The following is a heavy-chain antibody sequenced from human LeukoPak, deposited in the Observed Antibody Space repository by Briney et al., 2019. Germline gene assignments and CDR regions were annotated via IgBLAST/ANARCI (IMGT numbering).Heavy chain of an antibody. J-gene: IGHJ4*02. CDR1: GFTFSSYA. CDR3: GKASGGKYYDSSGSDVLRPPIDY. CDR2: ISGSGGST. D-gene: IGHD3-22*01. V-gene: IGHV3-23*01. Sequence: HPGGSLRLSCAASGFTFSSYAMSWVRQAPGKGLEWVSAISGSGGSTYYADSVKGRFTISRDNSKNTLYLQMNSLRAEDTAVYYCGKASGGKYYDSSGSDVLRPPIDYWGQGTLVTVSS.